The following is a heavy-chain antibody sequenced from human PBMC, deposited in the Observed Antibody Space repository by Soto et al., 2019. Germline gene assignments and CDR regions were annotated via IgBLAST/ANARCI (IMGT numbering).Heavy chain of an antibody. V-gene: IGHV1-2*04. D-gene: IGHD6-13*01. CDR1: GYTFNCYY. CDR3: ARAHRPIAAEIYYFDY. CDR2: INPNSGGT. Sequence: GASVKVSCKASGYTFNCYYMHWVRQAPGQGLEWMGWINPNSGGTNYAQKFQGWVTMTRDTSISTAYMELSRLRSDDTAVYYCARAHRPIAAEIYYFDYLGKGTLVTVS. J-gene: IGHJ4*02.